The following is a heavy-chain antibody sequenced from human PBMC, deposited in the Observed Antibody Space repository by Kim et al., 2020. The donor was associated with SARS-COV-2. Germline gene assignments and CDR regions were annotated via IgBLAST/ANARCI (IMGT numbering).Heavy chain of an antibody. V-gene: IGHV5-51*01. J-gene: IGHJ3*02. D-gene: IGHD4-17*01. CDR2: IYPGDSDT. Sequence: GESLKISCKGSGYSFNNYWIGWVRQMPGKGLEWMGTIYPGDSDTRYSPSFQGQVSISADKSTTTAYLQWSSLKASDTAMYYCARHAKDTTGSTVYHIWGQGTMVTVSS. CDR1: GYSFNNYW. CDR3: ARHAKDTTGSTVYHI.